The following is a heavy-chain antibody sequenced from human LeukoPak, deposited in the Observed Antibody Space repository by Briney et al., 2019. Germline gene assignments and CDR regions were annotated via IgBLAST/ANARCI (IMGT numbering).Heavy chain of an antibody. Sequence: SETLSLTCTVSGGSISSYCWSWIRQPPGKGLEWIGYIYYSGSTNYNPSLKSRVTISVDTSKNQFSLKLSSVTAADTAAYYCARDRGYSSSLWGQGTMVTVSS. CDR1: GGSISSYC. D-gene: IGHD6-13*01. V-gene: IGHV4-59*12. CDR2: IYYSGST. J-gene: IGHJ3*01. CDR3: ARDRGYSSSL.